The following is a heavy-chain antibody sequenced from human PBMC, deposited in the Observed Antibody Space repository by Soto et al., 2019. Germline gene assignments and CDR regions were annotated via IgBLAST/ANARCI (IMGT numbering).Heavy chain of an antibody. D-gene: IGHD1-20*01. CDR1: EFTFDKYY. V-gene: IGHV3-7*01. Sequence: PGGSLRLSCSASEFTFDKYYMTWVRQAPGKGPEWVANIKPDGIEQYYVDSVKGRFTISRDNANNSLYLQMNSLRAEDTAVYFCARGNWNYYYGFDVWGQGTTVTVSS. CDR2: IKPDGIEQ. CDR3: ARGNWNYYYGFDV. J-gene: IGHJ6*02.